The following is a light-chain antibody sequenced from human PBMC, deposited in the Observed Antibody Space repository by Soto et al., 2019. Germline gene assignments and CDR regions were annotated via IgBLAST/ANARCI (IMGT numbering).Light chain of an antibody. CDR1: NGDVGGYKY. CDR2: GVS. V-gene: IGLV2-14*03. Sequence: QSALTQPASVSGSPGQSIAISCTGSNGDVGGYKYVSWYQQHPGKAPKLLFFGVSNRPSGVSHRFSGSKSGNTASLTISGLQAEAEADYYCSSYKGSSTVFGGGTQRTV. J-gene: IGLJ3*02. CDR3: SSYKGSSTV.